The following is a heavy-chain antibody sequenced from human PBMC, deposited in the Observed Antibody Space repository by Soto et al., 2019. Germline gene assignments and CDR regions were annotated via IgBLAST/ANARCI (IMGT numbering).Heavy chain of an antibody. J-gene: IGHJ6*02. V-gene: IGHV4-39*07. CDR2: IYHSGST. CDR1: GISVSTNTQY. Sequence: SETLSLSCTVSGISVSTNTQYWGWIRQPPGKGLEWIGSIYHSGSTYYNPSLKSRVTISVDTSKNQFSLKLSSVTAADTAVYYCARDMVVVTAINYYYYGMDVWGQGTTVTVSS. CDR3: ARDMVVVTAINYYYYGMDV. D-gene: IGHD2-21*02.